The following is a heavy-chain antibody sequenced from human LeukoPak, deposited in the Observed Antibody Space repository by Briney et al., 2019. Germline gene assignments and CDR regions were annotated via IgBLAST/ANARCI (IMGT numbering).Heavy chain of an antibody. CDR2: IYYSGST. CDR3: ARDGGPAFDI. CDR1: GGSISSYY. Sequence: SETLSLTXTVSGGSISSYYWSWIRQPPGKGLEWIGYIYYSGSTNYNPSLKSRVTISVDTSKNQFSLKLSSVTAADTAVYYCARDGGPAFDIWGQGTMVTVSS. J-gene: IGHJ3*02. D-gene: IGHD3-16*01. V-gene: IGHV4-59*01.